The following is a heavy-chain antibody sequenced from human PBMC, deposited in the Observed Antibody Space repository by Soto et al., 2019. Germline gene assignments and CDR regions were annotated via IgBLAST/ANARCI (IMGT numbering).Heavy chain of an antibody. D-gene: IGHD2-15*01. CDR1: GYTLTELS. V-gene: IGHV1-24*01. CDR2: FDPEDGET. Sequence: ASVKVSCKVSGYTLTELSMHWVRQAPGKGLEWMGGFDPEDGETIYAQKFQGRVTMTEDTSTDTAYMELSSLRSEDTAVYYCATDIIVVVVAATRGRCETDYWGQGTLVTVSS. CDR3: ATDIIVVVVAATRGRCETDY. J-gene: IGHJ4*02.